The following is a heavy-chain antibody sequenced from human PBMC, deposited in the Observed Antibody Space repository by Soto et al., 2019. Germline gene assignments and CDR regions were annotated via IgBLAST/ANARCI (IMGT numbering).Heavy chain of an antibody. CDR2: ISSSGTAT. J-gene: IGHJ5*02. CDR1: GFTFRDYD. CDR3: GRKGPRAARPNH. D-gene: IGHD6-6*01. Sequence: QVQLVESGGGLVRPGGSLRLSCAASGFTFRDYDMSWIRQAPGKGLEWVSCISSSGTATYYADSVKGRFTISRDNAKNSLYVEMNSLGVEDTAVYYGGRKGPRAARPNHWGQGTLVTVSS. V-gene: IGHV3-11*01.